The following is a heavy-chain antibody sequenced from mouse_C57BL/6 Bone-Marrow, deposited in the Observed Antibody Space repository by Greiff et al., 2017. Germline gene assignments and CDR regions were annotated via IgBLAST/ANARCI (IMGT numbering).Heavy chain of an antibody. CDR1: GYTFTSYW. CDR2: IHPNSGST. Sequence: VQLQQPGAELVKPGASVKLSCKASGYTFTSYWMHWVKQRPGQGLEWIGMIHPNSGSTNYNEKFKSKATLTVDKSSSTAYMQLSSLTSEDSAVYYCAYGYYEDWFAYWGQGTLVTVSA. CDR3: AYGYYEDWFAY. J-gene: IGHJ3*01. D-gene: IGHD2-3*01. V-gene: IGHV1-64*01.